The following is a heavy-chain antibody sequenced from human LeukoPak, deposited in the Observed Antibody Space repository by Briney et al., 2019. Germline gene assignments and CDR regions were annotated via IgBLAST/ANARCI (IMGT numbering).Heavy chain of an antibody. V-gene: IGHV3-23*01. Sequence: GGSLRLSCAASGFTFSSYAMSWVRQAPGKGLEWVSAISGSGGSTYYADSVKGRFTISRDNSKNTLYLQMNSLRAEDTAVYYCAKDRASGSYPYYFDYWGQGTQVTVSS. J-gene: IGHJ4*02. CDR1: GFTFSSYA. CDR3: AKDRASGSYPYYFDY. CDR2: ISGSGGST. D-gene: IGHD1-26*01.